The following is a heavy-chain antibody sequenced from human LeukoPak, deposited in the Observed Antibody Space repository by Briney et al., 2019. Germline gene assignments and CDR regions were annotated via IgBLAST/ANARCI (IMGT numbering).Heavy chain of an antibody. V-gene: IGHV3-23*01. CDR1: GFTFSSYA. D-gene: IGHD2-2*01. CDR3: AKVSGSVPAAPYYYYMDV. Sequence: GGSLRLSCAASGFTFSSYAMSWVRQAPGKGLEWVSAISGSGGSTYYADSVKGRFTISRDNSKNTLYLQMNSLRAEDTAVYYCAKVSGSVPAAPYYYYMDVWGKGTTVTVSS. CDR2: ISGSGGST. J-gene: IGHJ6*03.